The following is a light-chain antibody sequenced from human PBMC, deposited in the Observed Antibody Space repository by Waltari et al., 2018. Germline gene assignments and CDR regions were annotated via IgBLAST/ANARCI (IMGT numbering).Light chain of an antibody. V-gene: IGKV3-20*01. CDR3: QKYGSLPST. CDR1: QSISKY. CDR2: DAS. J-gene: IGKJ1*01. Sequence: ELMLTQSPGTLSLFLGERATLSCRASQSISKYLAWYQHKPGQPPRLLIYDASSRATGIPDRFSGSGSWTDFSLTISRLEPEDFAVYYCQKYGSLPSTFGQGTKVEIK.